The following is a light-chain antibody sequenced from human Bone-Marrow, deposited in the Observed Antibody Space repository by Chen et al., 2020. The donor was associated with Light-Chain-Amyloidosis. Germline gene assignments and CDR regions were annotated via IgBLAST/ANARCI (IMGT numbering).Light chain of an antibody. CDR2: LNSVCSH. J-gene: IGLJ3*02. V-gene: IGLV4-69*01. CDR1: SGHSNYA. CDR3: QTWGSGSQV. Sequence: QLVVTQSPSASASLGASVKLTCTLRSGHSNYAVAWHQQQPQKGPGYLMKLNSVCSHNKGDGIPDRFSNSRNGAERYRTISSLQSEDEADYCCQTWGSGSQVFGGGTKLTVL.